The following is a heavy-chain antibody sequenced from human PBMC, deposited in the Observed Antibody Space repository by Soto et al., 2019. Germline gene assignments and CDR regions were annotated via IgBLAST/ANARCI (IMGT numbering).Heavy chain of an antibody. D-gene: IGHD6-6*01. CDR3: ARKPRLLEL. CDR1: GFTFSDSW. Sequence: PGGSLRLSCAASGFTFSDSWMNWVRQAPGKGLEWVAYISADGRETNHVDSVKGRFTISRDNAKNSLYLQMNSLRVEDTAVYYCARKPRLLELWGQGTLVTVYS. V-gene: IGHV3-7*01. CDR2: ISADGRET. J-gene: IGHJ4*02.